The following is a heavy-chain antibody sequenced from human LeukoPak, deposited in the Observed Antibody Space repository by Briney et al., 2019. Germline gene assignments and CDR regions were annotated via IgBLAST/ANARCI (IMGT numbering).Heavy chain of an antibody. CDR1: GGSISSYY. D-gene: IGHD3-3*01. Sequence: SETLSLTCTVSGGSISSYYWSWIRQPPGKGLEWIGYIYCSGSTNYNPSLKSRVTISVDTSKNQFSLKLSSVTAADTAVYYCARATGFWSGYYSPPVINWFDPWGQGTLVTVSS. CDR3: ARATGFWSGYYSPPVINWFDP. CDR2: IYCSGST. J-gene: IGHJ5*02. V-gene: IGHV4-59*01.